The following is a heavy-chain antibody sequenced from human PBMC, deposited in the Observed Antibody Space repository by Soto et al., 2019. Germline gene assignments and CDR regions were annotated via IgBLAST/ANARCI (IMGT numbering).Heavy chain of an antibody. D-gene: IGHD6-19*01. CDR2: MSGTGGST. Sequence: EVQLLEYGGGLVQPGRSLRLSCAASGFTFSSYAMNWVRQAPGNGLEWVSAMSGTGGSTYYADSVKGRFTISRDNSKNTLYLQMTSLRVEATAVFYCAKAGFSSGWSPSYFDYWGQGTLVTVSS. J-gene: IGHJ4*02. CDR3: AKAGFSSGWSPSYFDY. V-gene: IGHV3-23*01. CDR1: GFTFSSYA.